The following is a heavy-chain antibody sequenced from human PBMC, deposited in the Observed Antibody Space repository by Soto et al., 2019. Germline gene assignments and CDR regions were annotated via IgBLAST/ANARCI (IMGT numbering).Heavy chain of an antibody. J-gene: IGHJ3*02. CDR2: ISSSSSYI. CDR1: GFTFSSYS. Sequence: PGGSLRLSCAASGFTFSSYSMNWVRQAPGKGLEWVSSISSSSSYIYYADSVKGRFTISRDNAKNSLYLQMNSLRAEDTAVYYCARALEGIAVAGSTFDIWGQGTMVTVSS. CDR3: ARALEGIAVAGSTFDI. V-gene: IGHV3-21*01. D-gene: IGHD6-19*01.